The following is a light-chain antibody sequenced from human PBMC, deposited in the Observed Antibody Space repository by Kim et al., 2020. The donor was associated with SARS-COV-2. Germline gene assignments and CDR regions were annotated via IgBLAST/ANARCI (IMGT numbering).Light chain of an antibody. J-gene: IGKJ5*01. CDR2: GAS. CDR3: YQYDSWLIP. V-gene: IGKV3-15*01. Sequence: EIVMTQSPATLSVSAGERATLSCRASQSINNNLAWYQQKPGQAPRLLIYGASTRATGFPARFSGSGSGTEFTLTISSLQSEDFALYSCYQYDSWLIPFGQGTRLEIK. CDR1: QSINNN.